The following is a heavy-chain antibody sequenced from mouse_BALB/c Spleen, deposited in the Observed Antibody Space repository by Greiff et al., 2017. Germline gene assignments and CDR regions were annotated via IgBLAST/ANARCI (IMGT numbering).Heavy chain of an antibody. V-gene: IGHV3-6*02. Sequence: EVKLMESGPGLVKPSQSLSLTCSVTGYSITSGYYWNWIRQFPGNKLEWMGYISYDGSNNYNPSLKNRISITRDTSKNQFFLKLNSVTTEDTATYYCARPAPIYYGDAMDYWGQGTSVTVSS. CDR3: ARPAPIYYGDAMDY. J-gene: IGHJ4*01. CDR2: ISYDGSN. CDR1: GYSITSGYY. D-gene: IGHD2-1*01.